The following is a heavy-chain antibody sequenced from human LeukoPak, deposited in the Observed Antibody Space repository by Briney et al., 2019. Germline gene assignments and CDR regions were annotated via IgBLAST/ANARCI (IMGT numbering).Heavy chain of an antibody. J-gene: IGHJ6*02. CDR1: GFTFSSYA. CDR2: IIGSGGTT. Sequence: GGSLRLSCTASGFTFSSYAMNWVRQAPGKGLGWVSIIIGSGGTTYYADSVKGRFTISRDNSKNTLYLQMNSLRAEDTAVYYCAKSEENYYFYGMDVWGQGTTVTVSS. CDR3: AKSEENYYFYGMDV. V-gene: IGHV3-23*01.